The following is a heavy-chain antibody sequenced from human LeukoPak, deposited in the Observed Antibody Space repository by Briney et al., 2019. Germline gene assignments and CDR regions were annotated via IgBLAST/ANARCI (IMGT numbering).Heavy chain of an antibody. D-gene: IGHD5-24*01. CDR2: INPSGGST. CDR1: GYTFTSYY. J-gene: IGHJ4*02. CDR3: ASDRDGYNFFGY. Sequence: ASVKVSCKASGYTFTSYYMHWVRQAPGQGLEWMGIINPSGGSTSYAQKFQGRVTMTRDMSTSTVYMELSSLRSEDTAVYYCASDRDGYNFFGYWGQGTLVTVSS. V-gene: IGHV1-46*01.